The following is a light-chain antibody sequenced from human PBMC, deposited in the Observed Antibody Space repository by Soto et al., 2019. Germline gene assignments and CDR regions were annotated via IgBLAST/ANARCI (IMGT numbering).Light chain of an antibody. CDR1: SSNIGSKT. Sequence: QSVLTQPPSASGTPGQRVTVPCSGRSSNIGSKTVNWYQQLPGTAPKLLIYRNNQRPSGVPDRFSGSKSGTSASLAISGLQSDDEADYYCAAWDDSLHGYVFGTGTKLTVL. V-gene: IGLV1-44*01. J-gene: IGLJ1*01. CDR3: AAWDDSLHGYV. CDR2: RNN.